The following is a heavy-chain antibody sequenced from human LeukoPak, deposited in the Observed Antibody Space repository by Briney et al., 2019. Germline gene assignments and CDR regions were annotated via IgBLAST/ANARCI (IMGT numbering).Heavy chain of an antibody. CDR1: GYTFTSYD. CDR3: ARDSLNNYYYYHYMDV. Sequence: ASVKVSCKASGYTFTSYDINWVRQATGQGLEWMGWMNPNSGNTGYAQKFQGRVTMTRNTSISTAYMELSSLRSEDTAVYYCARDSLNNYYYYHYMDVWGKGTTVTVSS. V-gene: IGHV1-8*01. D-gene: IGHD5-18*01. CDR2: MNPNSGNT. J-gene: IGHJ6*03.